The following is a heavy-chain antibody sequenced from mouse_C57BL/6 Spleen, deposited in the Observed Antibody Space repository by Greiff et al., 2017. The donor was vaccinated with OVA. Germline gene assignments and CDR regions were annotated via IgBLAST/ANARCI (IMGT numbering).Heavy chain of an antibody. V-gene: IGHV1-75*01. D-gene: IGHD1-1*01. CDR3: AREGNYYCSCYSDY. Sequence: QVQLKESGPELVKPGASVKISCKASGYTFTDYYINWVKQRPGQGLEWIGWIFPGSGSTYYNEKFKGKATLTVEKSSSTAYMLLSSLTSEDSAVYFCAREGNYYCSCYSDYWGQGTTLTVSS. J-gene: IGHJ2*01. CDR2: IFPGSGST. CDR1: GYTFTDYY.